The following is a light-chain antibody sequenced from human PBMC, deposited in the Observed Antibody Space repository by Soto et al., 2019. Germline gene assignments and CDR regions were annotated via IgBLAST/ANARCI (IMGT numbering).Light chain of an antibody. V-gene: IGKV3-11*01. CDR1: QSVSTY. J-gene: IGKJ4*01. CDR2: DAS. CDR3: QHRRNWPLT. Sequence: EIVLTQSPATLSLSPGERATLSCRASQSVSTYLAWYQQKPGQAPRLLIYDASNRATGIPARLSGSGSGTDFTLTISSLEPEDFAVYYCQHRRNWPLTFGGGTKVEIK.